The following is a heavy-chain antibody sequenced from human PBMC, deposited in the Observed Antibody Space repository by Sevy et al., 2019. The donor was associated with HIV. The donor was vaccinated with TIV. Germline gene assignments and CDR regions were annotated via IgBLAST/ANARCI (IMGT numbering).Heavy chain of an antibody. J-gene: IGHJ4*02. CDR3: AHRRGYSDYDHEDY. D-gene: IGHD5-12*01. Sequence: ASVKVSCKASGGTFGSYTINWMRQAPGQGLEWMGRIIPVFDTTNYAQKFQGRVTFTADEPTRTAYMELSSLTSEDTAVYYCAHRRGYSDYDHEDYWGQGTLVTVSS. CDR2: IIPVFDTT. V-gene: IGHV1-69*13. CDR1: GGTFGSYT.